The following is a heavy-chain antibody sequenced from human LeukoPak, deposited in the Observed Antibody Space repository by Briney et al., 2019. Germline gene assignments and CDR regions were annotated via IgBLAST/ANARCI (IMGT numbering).Heavy chain of an antibody. CDR1: GYSFTSYW. D-gene: IGHD5-18*01. CDR3: ARQGANTAMVLYYFDY. V-gene: IGHV5-51*01. Sequence: ESLKISCKGSGYSFTSYWIGWVRQMPGKGLEWMGIIYPGDSDTRYSPSFQGQVTISADKSISTAYLQWSSLKASDTAMYYCARQGANTAMVLYYFDYWGQGTLVTVSS. J-gene: IGHJ4*02. CDR2: IYPGDSDT.